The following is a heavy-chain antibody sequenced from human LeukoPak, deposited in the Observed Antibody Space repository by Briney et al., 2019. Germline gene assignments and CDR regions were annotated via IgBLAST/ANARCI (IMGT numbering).Heavy chain of an antibody. CDR3: ARGGVSNRLDY. D-gene: IGHD5/OR15-5a*01. J-gene: IGHJ4*02. CDR2: ISWNSGSI. V-gene: IGHV3-9*01. CDR1: GFTFDDYA. Sequence: PGGSLRLSCAASGFTFDDYAMHWVRQAPGKGLEWVSGISWNSGSIGYADSVKGRFTISRDNAKNSLYLQMNSLRAEDTAVYYCARGGVSNRLDYWGQGTLVTVSS.